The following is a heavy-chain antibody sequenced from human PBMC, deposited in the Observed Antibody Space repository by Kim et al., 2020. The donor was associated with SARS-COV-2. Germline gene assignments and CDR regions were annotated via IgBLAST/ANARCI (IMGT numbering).Heavy chain of an antibody. J-gene: IGHJ6*04. CDR3: ARDAVATFYDYTWGSYRAPSEGRMDV. V-gene: IGHV3-30*04. D-gene: IGHD3-16*02. CDR1: GFTFSYYS. Sequence: GGSLRLSCAASGFTFSYYSMHWVRQPPAKGLEWVALISYDENNKYYTDSVKGRFTISRDNSKNMLYLQMSSLTAADTAVYYCARDAVATFYDYTWGSYRAPSEGRMDVWGEGATVTVSS. CDR2: ISYDENNK.